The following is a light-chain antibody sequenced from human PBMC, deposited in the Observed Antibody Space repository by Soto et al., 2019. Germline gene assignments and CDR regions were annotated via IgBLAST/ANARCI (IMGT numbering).Light chain of an antibody. J-gene: IGLJ2*01. V-gene: IGLV3-27*01. CDR3: YSVADNNLGV. CDR1: VLAKKY. CDR2: KDS. Sequence: SYELTQPSSVSVSPGQTARFTCSGDVLAKKYARWFQQKPGQAPVLVIYKDSERPSGIPERLSGFSSGTTVTLTISGAQVEDEADSYCYSVADNNLGVFGGGTKLTVL.